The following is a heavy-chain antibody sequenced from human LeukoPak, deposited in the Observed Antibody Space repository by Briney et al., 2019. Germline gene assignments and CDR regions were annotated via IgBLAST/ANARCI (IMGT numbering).Heavy chain of an antibody. CDR1: GFTFSNYA. Sequence: PGGSLRLCCAASGFTFSNYAMSWVRQAPGKGVEWVSVISSSGGSTYYAESVKDRFTISRDKYKSTLYLHMDSLRAEDTAIYHCAKAAYSSGWSYFDYWGQGTLVTVSS. CDR3: AKAAYSSGWSYFDY. V-gene: IGHV3-23*01. D-gene: IGHD6-19*01. CDR2: ISSSGGST. J-gene: IGHJ4*02.